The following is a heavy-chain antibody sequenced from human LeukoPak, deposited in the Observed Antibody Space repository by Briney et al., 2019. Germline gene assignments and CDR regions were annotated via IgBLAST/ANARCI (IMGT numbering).Heavy chain of an antibody. CDR3: ERAGAIFDY. CDR1: GGSFSGYY. V-gene: IGHV4-34*01. CDR2: INHSGST. J-gene: IGHJ4*02. D-gene: IGHD1-26*01. Sequence: PSETLSLTCAVYGGSFSGYYWSWIRQPPGKGLEWIGEINHSGSTSYNPSLKSRVTISVDTSKNQFSLKLSFVTAADTAVYYCERAGAIFDYWGQGTLVTVSS.